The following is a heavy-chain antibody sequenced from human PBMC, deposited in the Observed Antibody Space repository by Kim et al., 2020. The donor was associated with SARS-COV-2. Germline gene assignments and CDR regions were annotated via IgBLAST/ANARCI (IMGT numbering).Heavy chain of an antibody. J-gene: IGHJ6*02. CDR3: ARQQGRPRNCSSTSCSLRYYYGMDV. CDR2: INPNSGGT. V-gene: IGHV1-2*06. CDR1: GYTFTGYY. D-gene: IGHD2-2*01. Sequence: ASVKVSCKASGYTFTGYYMHWVRQAPGQGLEWMGRINPNSGGTNYAQKFQGRVTMTRDTSISTAYMELSRLRSDDTAVYYCARQQGRPRNCSSTSCSLRYYYGMDVWGQGTTVTVS.